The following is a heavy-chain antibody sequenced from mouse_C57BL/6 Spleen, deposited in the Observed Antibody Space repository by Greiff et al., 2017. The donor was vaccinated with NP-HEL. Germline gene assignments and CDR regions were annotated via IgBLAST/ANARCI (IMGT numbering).Heavy chain of an antibody. V-gene: IGHV8-12*01. Sequence: QVTLKECGPGILQSSQTLSLTCSFSGFSLSTSGMGVSWIRQPSGKGLEWLAHIYWYDDKRYNPSLKSRLTISQDTSRNQVFLKITSVDTADTATYYCARVTDYYAMDYWGQGTSVTVSS. CDR2: IYWYDDK. CDR1: GFSLSTSGMG. J-gene: IGHJ4*01. CDR3: ARVTDYYAMDY. D-gene: IGHD2-1*01.